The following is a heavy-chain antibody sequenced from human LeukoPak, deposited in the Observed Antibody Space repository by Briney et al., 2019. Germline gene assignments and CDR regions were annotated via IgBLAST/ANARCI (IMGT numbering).Heavy chain of an antibody. CDR1: GFTFSSYA. V-gene: IGHV3-23*01. J-gene: IGHJ4*02. CDR3: AKADAIQLRGYYFDY. CDR2: ISGSGGST. Sequence: PGGSLRLSCAASGFTFSSYAMSWVRQAPGKGLEWVSAISGSGGSTYYADSVKGRFTISRDNSKNTLYLQMNSLRAEDTAVYYCAKADAIQLRGYYFDYWGQGTLVTVSS. D-gene: IGHD5-18*01.